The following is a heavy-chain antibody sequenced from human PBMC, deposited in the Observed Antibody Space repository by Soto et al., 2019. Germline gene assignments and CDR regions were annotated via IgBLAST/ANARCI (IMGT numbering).Heavy chain of an antibody. V-gene: IGHV1-18*01. J-gene: IGHJ4*02. Sequence: ASVKVSCKASGYNFVNYGIAWVRQAPGQGLEYMGYISGYNGVTNYAQKLQGRVTMTTDTSTSTAYMELRSLRSDDTAVYYCARDLHGDPYYWGQGTLVTVSS. D-gene: IGHD4-17*01. CDR3: ARDLHGDPYY. CDR2: ISGYNGVT. CDR1: GYNFVNYG.